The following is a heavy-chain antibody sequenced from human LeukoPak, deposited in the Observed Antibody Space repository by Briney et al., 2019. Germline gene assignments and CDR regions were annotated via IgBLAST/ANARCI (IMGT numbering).Heavy chain of an antibody. D-gene: IGHD3-22*01. Sequence: PGGSLRLSCAASGFTFSSYEMNSVRQAPGKGLEWVSYISSSGSTIYYADSVKGRFTISRDNAKNSLYLQMNSLRAEDTAVYYCARDLKASPSHYYDSSGSAFDYWGQGTLVTVSS. CDR3: ARDLKASPSHYYDSSGSAFDY. J-gene: IGHJ4*02. CDR2: ISSSGSTI. CDR1: GFTFSSYE. V-gene: IGHV3-48*03.